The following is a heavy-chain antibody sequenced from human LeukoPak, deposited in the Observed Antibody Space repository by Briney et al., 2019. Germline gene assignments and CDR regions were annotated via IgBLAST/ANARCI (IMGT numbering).Heavy chain of an antibody. D-gene: IGHD5-12*01. CDR3: ASRGSGYRYFQH. CDR2: IYYSGST. J-gene: IGHJ1*01. Sequence: SETLSLTCTVSGVSISSYYWRWIQQPPGKGLEWIGYIYYSGSTNYNPSLKSRVTISVDTSKNQFSLKLSSATASDTAVYYCASRGSGYRYFQHWGQGTLVTVSS. V-gene: IGHV4-59*01. CDR1: GVSISSYY.